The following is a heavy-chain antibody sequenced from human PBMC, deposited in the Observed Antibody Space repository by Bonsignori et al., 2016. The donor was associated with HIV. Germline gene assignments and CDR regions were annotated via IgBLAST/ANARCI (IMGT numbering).Heavy chain of an antibody. CDR1: GFTFANYA. CDR3: ANGVRGYCSGSSCHAYDM. V-gene: IGHV3-23*01. Sequence: GESLKISCAASGFTFANYAMSWVRQAPGKGLEWVSAISGNGYDTYYADSVRGRFTIYRDNSKNTLYLQMNSLGAEDTAIYYCANGVRGYCSGSSCHAYDMWGPRDNGHRLL. J-gene: IGHJ3*02. CDR2: ISGNGYDT. D-gene: IGHD2-15*01.